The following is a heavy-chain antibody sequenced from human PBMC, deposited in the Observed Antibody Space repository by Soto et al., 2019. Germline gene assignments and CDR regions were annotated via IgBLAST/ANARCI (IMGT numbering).Heavy chain of an antibody. CDR1: GGTFSSYA. V-gene: IGHV1-69*06. D-gene: IGHD3-22*01. J-gene: IGHJ5*02. CDR3: AREAYYYDSSGYYRWGDWFDP. CDR2: IIPIFGTA. Sequence: QVQLVQSGAEVKKPGSSVKVSCKASGGTFSSYAISWVRQAPGQGLEWMGGIIPIFGTANYAQKFQGRVTITADKSTSTAYMELSSLRSEDTAVYYCAREAYYYDSSGYYRWGDWFDPWGQGTLVTVSS.